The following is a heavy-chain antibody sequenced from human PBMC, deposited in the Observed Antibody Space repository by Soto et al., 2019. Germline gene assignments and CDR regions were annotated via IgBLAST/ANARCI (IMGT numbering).Heavy chain of an antibody. CDR1: GGSISSYY. CDR2: IYYSGST. V-gene: IGHV4-59*08. J-gene: IGHJ6*03. D-gene: IGHD6-13*01. CDR3: ARLAPGQQLVPDNYYYYMDV. Sequence: NPSETLSLTCTVSGGSISSYYWSWIRQPPGKGLEWIGYIYYSGSTNYNPSLRSRVTISVDTSKNQFSLKLSSVTAADTAVYYCARLAPGQQLVPDNYYYYMDVWGKGTTVTVSS.